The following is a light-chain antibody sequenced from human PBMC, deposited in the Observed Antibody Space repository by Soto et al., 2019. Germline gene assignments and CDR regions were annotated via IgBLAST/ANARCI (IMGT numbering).Light chain of an antibody. J-gene: IGKJ5*01. Sequence: EVVLTQSPGTLALSPGERVTLSCRASQTVTNDYVAWYQQKDGQAPRLLIYDASTRATGVPDRFSGSGSGPEYTLTITRLEPEDFAVYSCQQYGFSPISFGQGTRLELK. V-gene: IGKV3-20*01. CDR1: QTVTNDY. CDR2: DAS. CDR3: QQYGFSPIS.